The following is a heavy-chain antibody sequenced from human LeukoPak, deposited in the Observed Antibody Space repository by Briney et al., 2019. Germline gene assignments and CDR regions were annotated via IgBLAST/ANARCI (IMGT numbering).Heavy chain of an antibody. D-gene: IGHD3-22*01. CDR1: GFILSSYG. CDR3: AKAMYADYDSSDL. Sequence: GGSLRLSCAASGFILSSYGMHWVRQAPGKGLEWVAVISRDGSNKYYADSVKGRFTISRDNSKNTLYLQMNSLRGEDTAVYYCAKAMYADYDSSDLWGQGTLVTVSS. V-gene: IGHV3-30*18. J-gene: IGHJ4*02. CDR2: ISRDGSNK.